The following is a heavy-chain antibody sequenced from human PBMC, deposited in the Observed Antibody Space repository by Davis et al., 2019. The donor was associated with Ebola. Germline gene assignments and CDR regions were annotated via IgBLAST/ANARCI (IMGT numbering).Heavy chain of an antibody. D-gene: IGHD6-13*01. Sequence: ASVKVSCKASGYTFTGYYMHWVRQAPGQGLEWMGRVNPNSGGTNYAQKFQGRVTMTSDTSISTAYMELSSLRSDDTAVYYCAKDWGHGYSSSWPTYYFDYWGQGTLVTVSS. V-gene: IGHV1-2*06. J-gene: IGHJ4*02. CDR1: GYTFTGYY. CDR3: AKDWGHGYSSSWPTYYFDY. CDR2: VNPNSGGT.